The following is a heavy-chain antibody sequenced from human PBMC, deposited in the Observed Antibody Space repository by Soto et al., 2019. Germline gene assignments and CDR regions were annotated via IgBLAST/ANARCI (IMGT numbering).Heavy chain of an antibody. CDR3: ARGGLYYGSGSPPSSGYYYYGMDV. Sequence: ASVKVSCKASGYTFTSYGISWVRQAPGQGLEWMGWISAYNGNTNYAQKLQGRVTMTTDTSTSTAYMELRSLRSDDTAVYYCARGGLYYGSGSPPSSGYYYYGMDVWGQGTTVTVSS. J-gene: IGHJ6*02. D-gene: IGHD3-10*01. V-gene: IGHV1-18*01. CDR1: GYTFTSYG. CDR2: ISAYNGNT.